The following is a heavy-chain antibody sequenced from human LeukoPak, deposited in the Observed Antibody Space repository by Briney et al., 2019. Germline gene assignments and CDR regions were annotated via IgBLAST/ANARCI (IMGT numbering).Heavy chain of an antibody. CDR1: GGSISSSSYY. Sequence: PSETLSLTCTVSGGSISSSSYYWGWIRQPPGKGLEWIGSIYYSGSTYYNPSLKGRVTISVDTSKSQFSLKLSSVTAADTAVYYCATGGYCSGGSCRLDYWGQGTLVTVSS. V-gene: IGHV4-39*01. CDR2: IYYSGST. D-gene: IGHD2-15*01. CDR3: ATGGYCSGGSCRLDY. J-gene: IGHJ4*02.